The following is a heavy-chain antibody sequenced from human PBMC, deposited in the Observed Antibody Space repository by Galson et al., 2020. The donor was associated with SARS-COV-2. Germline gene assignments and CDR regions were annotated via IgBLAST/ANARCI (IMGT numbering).Heavy chain of an antibody. CDR3: ARDSPSDFWSGNSYAFDI. CDR2: IKQDGSEK. Sequence: GGSLRLSCAASGFTFSSYWMSWVRQAPGKGLEWVANIKQDGSEKNYVDSVKGRFTISRDNAKNSLYLQMNSLRAEDTAVYYCARDSPSDFWSGNSYAFDIWGQGTMVTVSS. J-gene: IGHJ3*02. D-gene: IGHD3-3*01. CDR1: GFTFSSYW. V-gene: IGHV3-7*01.